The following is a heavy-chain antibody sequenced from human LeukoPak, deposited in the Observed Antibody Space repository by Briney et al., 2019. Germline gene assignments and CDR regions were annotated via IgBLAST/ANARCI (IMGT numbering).Heavy chain of an antibody. D-gene: IGHD3-22*01. V-gene: IGHV3-43*02. J-gene: IGHJ4*02. CDR2: ISGDGGST. Sequence: GGSLRLSCAASGFTFDDYAMHWVRQAPGKGLEWVSLISGDGGSTYYADSVKGRFTISRDNSKNSLYLQMNSLRTEDTALYYCAKSHPGGWYYYDSSGYDHLDYWGQGTLVTVSS. CDR3: AKSHPGGWYYYDSSGYDHLDY. CDR1: GFTFDDYA.